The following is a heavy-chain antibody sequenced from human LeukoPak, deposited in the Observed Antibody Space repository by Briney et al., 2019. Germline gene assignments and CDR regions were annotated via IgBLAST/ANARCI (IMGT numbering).Heavy chain of an antibody. V-gene: IGHV3-30*02. J-gene: IGHJ4*02. D-gene: IGHD2-2*01. CDR1: GFTFSSYA. CDR2: IRDDGSNK. CDR3: AKVSITVVVIPAALLDY. Sequence: GGSLRLSCAASGFTFSSYAMRWVRQAPGKGLEWVAFIRDDGSNKYYADSVKGRFTISRDNSKNTLFLQMNSLRAEDAAVYYCAKVSITVVVIPAALLDYWGQGTLVTVSS.